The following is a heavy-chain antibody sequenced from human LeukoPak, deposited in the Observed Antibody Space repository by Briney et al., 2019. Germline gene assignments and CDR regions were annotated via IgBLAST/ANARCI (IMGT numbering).Heavy chain of an antibody. Sequence: SETLSLTCAVHGGCFSGDYWIWLRQPPGTGQELIGEANHSGGTNYNPSLKSRVTISVDTSRNQFSLKLSSVTAADTAVYYCARVRVGVTHFDFWGQGTLVSVSS. CDR1: GGCFSGDY. D-gene: IGHD1-26*01. V-gene: IGHV4-34*01. CDR2: ANHSGGT. J-gene: IGHJ4*02. CDR3: ARVRVGVTHFDF.